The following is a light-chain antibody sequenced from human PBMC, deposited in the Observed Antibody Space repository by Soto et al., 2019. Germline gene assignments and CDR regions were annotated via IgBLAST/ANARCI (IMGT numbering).Light chain of an antibody. Sequence: QSVLTQPPSASGSPGQSVTISCTGTSSDVGGYHIVSWYQQRPGKAPKLMIYEVNKRLSGVPDRFSGSKSGNTASLTVSGLQAEEEGDYCCSSYAGNNNFVFGTGTKLTVL. CDR1: SSDVGGYHI. CDR3: SSYAGNNNFV. J-gene: IGLJ1*01. CDR2: EVN. V-gene: IGLV2-8*01.